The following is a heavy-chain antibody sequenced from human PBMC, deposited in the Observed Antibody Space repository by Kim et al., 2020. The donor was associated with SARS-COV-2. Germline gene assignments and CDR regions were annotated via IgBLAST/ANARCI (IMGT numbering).Heavy chain of an antibody. D-gene: IGHD3-10*01. J-gene: IGHJ4*02. V-gene: IGHV4-34*01. CDR2: INHSGST. CDR3: AGGATHRGFDY. Sequence: SQTLSLTCAVYGGSFSGYYWSWIRQPPGKGLEWIGEINHSGSTNYNQPLKSRVTISVDTSKNQFSLKLSSVTAADTAVYYCAGGATHRGFDYWDQGTLVTVSS. CDR1: GGSFSGYY.